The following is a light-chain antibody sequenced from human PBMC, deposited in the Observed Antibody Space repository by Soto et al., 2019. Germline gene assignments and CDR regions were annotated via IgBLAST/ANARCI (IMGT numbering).Light chain of an antibody. J-gene: IGLJ1*01. CDR1: GSDVGTYNF. CDR3: SSYTGDRHFYV. Sequence: QSARTQPPSASGSPGQSVSISCTGTGSDVGTYNFVSWYQQHPGKAPKLLIYEVTKRPSGVPDRFSGSKSGNTASLTVSGLQAEDEAEYFCSSYTGDRHFYVFGTGTKVTVL. V-gene: IGLV2-8*01. CDR2: EVT.